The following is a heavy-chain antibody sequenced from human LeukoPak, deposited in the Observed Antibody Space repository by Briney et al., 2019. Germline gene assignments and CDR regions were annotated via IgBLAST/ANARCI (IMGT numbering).Heavy chain of an antibody. J-gene: IGHJ4*02. Sequence: GGSLRLSCAASGFTFSSYDMHWVRQATGKGLEWVSAIGTAGDTYYPGSVKGRFTISRENAKNSLYLQMNSLRAGDTAVYYCARGGYGSGNNFDYWGQGTLVTVSS. D-gene: IGHD3-10*01. CDR2: IGTAGDT. V-gene: IGHV3-13*01. CDR3: ARGGYGSGNNFDY. CDR1: GFTFSSYD.